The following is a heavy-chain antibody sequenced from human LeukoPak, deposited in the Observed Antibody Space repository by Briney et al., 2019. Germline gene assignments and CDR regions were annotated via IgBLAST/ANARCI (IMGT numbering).Heavy chain of an antibody. CDR2: IRYDGSNK. D-gene: IGHD2-2*01. Sequence: GGSLRLSCAASGFTFSSYGMHWVRQAPGKGLEWVAFIRYDGSNKYYADSVKGRFTISRDNSKNTLYLQMNSLRAEDTAVYYCAKVGRGYCSSTTSPRARSYYYYGRDVWAQGTRVTVSS. CDR1: GFTFSSYG. V-gene: IGHV3-30*02. CDR3: AKVGRGYCSSTTSPRARSYYYYGRDV. J-gene: IGHJ6*02.